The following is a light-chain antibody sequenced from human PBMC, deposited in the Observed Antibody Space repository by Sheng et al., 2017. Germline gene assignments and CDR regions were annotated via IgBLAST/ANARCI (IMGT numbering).Light chain of an antibody. Sequence: DIQMTQSPSSLSASVGDRVTITCQVSQDISHYLNWYQQKPGEAPKLLICDASNLQTGVSSRFSGSGSGTDFTFTISSLQPEDFATYYCQQYDQYGITFGPGTKVDIK. CDR3: QQYDQYGIT. CDR1: QDISHY. V-gene: IGKV1-33*01. CDR2: DAS. J-gene: IGKJ3*01.